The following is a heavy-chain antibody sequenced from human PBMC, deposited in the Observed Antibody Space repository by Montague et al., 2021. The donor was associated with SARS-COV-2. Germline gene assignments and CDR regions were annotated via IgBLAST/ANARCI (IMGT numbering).Heavy chain of an antibody. J-gene: IGHJ4*02. CDR3: ARAPRGWLQLRDFYYFDY. CDR2: VFSGGNS. D-gene: IGHD5-24*01. CDR1: GAFITSHY. V-gene: IGHV4-59*11. Sequence: SETLSLTCTVSGAFITSHYWSWIRQPPGKGLEWIGNVFSGGNSKYNPSLKSRVTISVDTSKNQFSLKLSSVTAADTAVYYCARAPRGWLQLRDFYYFDYWGQGTLVTVSS.